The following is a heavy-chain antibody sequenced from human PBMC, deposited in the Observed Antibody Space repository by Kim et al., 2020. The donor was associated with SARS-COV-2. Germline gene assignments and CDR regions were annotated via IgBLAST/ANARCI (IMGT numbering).Heavy chain of an antibody. D-gene: IGHD2-15*01. CDR2: IYYSGST. V-gene: IGHV4-39*07. CDR3: ARGDWVLAVAAPGAFDI. Sequence: SETLSLTCTVSGGSISSSSYYWGWIRQPPGKGLEWIGSIYYSGSTYYNPSLKSRVTISVDTSKNQFSLKLSSVTAADTAVYYCARGDWVLAVAAPGAFDIWGQGTMVTVSS. CDR1: GGSISSSSYY. J-gene: IGHJ3*02.